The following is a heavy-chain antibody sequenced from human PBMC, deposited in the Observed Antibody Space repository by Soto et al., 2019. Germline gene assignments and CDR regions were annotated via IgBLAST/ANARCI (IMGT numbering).Heavy chain of an antibody. CDR1: GGSISSYY. Sequence: SETLSLTCTVSGGSISSYYWSWIRQPPGKGLEWIGYIYYSGSTNYNPSLKSRVTISVDTSKNQFSLKLSSVTAADTAVYYCARDNPGYCSGGSCYNWFDPWGQGTLVTVSS. J-gene: IGHJ5*02. CDR3: ARDNPGYCSGGSCYNWFDP. D-gene: IGHD2-15*01. CDR2: IYYSGST. V-gene: IGHV4-59*01.